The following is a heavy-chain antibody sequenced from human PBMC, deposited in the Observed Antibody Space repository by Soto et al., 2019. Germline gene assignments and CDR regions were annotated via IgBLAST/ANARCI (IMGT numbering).Heavy chain of an antibody. CDR2: ISGSGGST. Sequence: VQLLASGGGLVQPGGSLRLSCAASGFTFSSYAMSWVRQDPGKGLEWVSAISGSGGSTYYADSVKGRFTISRDNSKNTLYLQMNSMRAEDTAVYYCAKALPDCSGGSCYSGEAGFDYWGQGTLVTVSS. V-gene: IGHV3-23*01. D-gene: IGHD2-15*01. J-gene: IGHJ4*02. CDR1: GFTFSSYA. CDR3: AKALPDCSGGSCYSGEAGFDY.